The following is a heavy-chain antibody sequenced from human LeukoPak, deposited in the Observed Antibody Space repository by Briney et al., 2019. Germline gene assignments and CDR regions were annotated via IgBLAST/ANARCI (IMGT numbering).Heavy chain of an antibody. CDR1: GYTFTSYY. J-gene: IGHJ3*02. CDR3: ARVYDSSQNAFDM. Sequence: ASVKVSCKASGYTFTSYYMHWVRQTPGQGLEWMGKIDPGGGSTSYAQKFQGRVTMTRDTSTSTVAMELSSLTSEDTAVYYCARVYDSSQNAFDMWGQGTMVTVSS. V-gene: IGHV1-46*01. CDR2: IDPGGGST. D-gene: IGHD3-22*01.